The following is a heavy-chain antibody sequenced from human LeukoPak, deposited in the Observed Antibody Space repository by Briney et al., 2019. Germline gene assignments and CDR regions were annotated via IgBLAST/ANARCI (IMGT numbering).Heavy chain of an antibody. CDR1: GYTFTSYY. D-gene: IGHD5-12*01. CDR2: INPSGGST. CDR3: ARQGGYSGYSAYYFDY. V-gene: IGHV1-46*01. Sequence: ASVKVSCKASGYTFTSYYMHWVRQAPGQGLEWMGIINPSGGSTSHAQKFQGRVTMTRDTSTSTVYMELSSLRSEDTAVYYCARQGGYSGYSAYYFDYWGQGTLVTVSS. J-gene: IGHJ4*02.